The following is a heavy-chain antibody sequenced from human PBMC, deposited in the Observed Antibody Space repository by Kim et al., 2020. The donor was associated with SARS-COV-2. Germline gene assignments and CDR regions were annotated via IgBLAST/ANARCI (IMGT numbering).Heavy chain of an antibody. D-gene: IGHD5-12*01. Sequence: PSLKSRVTISVDTSKNQFSLKLSSVTAADTAVYYCARGRLVATKGGWFDPWGQGTLVTVSS. CDR3: ARGRLVATKGGWFDP. J-gene: IGHJ5*02. V-gene: IGHV4-59*09.